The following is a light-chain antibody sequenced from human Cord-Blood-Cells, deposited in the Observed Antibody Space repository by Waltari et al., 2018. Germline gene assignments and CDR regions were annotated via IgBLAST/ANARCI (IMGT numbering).Light chain of an antibody. CDR2: GAS. CDR3: QQYNKWPRVT. J-gene: IGKJ5*01. CDR1: QIVSST. Sequence: EIVMTPSPATLSVSPGERATLSCRARQIVSSTLALYQQKPGQAPRLLIYGASPRATGIQVRFSGSASVTEFTLTISSLQSEDFAVYNSQQYNKWPRVTFGQVTRLEIK. V-gene: IGKV3-15*01.